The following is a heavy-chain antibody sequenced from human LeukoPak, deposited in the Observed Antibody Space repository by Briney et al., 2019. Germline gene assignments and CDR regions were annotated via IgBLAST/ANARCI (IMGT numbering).Heavy chain of an antibody. CDR1: GGSISSYY. V-gene: IGHV4-59*01. Sequence: SXXXSLTCPVSGGSISSYYWSWIRQPPGKGLEWIGYIYYSGSTNYNPSLKSGVTISVDTSKNQFSLKLSSVTAADTAVYYCARVNDYYDSSGYYSVFDYWGQGTLVTVSS. J-gene: IGHJ4*02. CDR3: ARVNDYYDSSGYYSVFDY. D-gene: IGHD3-22*01. CDR2: IYYSGST.